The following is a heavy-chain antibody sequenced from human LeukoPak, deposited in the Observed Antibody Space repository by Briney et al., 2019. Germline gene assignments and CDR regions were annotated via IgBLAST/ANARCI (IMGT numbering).Heavy chain of an antibody. Sequence: PSQTLSLTCTVSGGSISSGAYYWSWIRQHPGKGLEWIGYIYYSGSTYYNPSLKSRVTISVDTSKNQFSLKLSSVTAADTAVYYCARGLVVVVAASRRYFDYWGQGTLVTVSS. J-gene: IGHJ4*02. V-gene: IGHV4-31*03. CDR3: ARGLVVVVAASRRYFDY. CDR2: IYYSGST. CDR1: GGSISSGAYY. D-gene: IGHD2-15*01.